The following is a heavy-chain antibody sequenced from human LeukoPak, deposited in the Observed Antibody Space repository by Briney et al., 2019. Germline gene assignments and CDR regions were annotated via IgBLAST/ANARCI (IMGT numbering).Heavy chain of an antibody. CDR2: IYYSGTT. CDR1: GGSITSALYS. CDR3: ARVSWFPGTSYYYMDV. J-gene: IGHJ6*03. Sequence: PSETLSLTCAVSGGSITSALYSWSWIRQPPGKGLEWIGYIYYSGTTNYNPSLKSRVTISVDTSKNQFSLKLSSVTAADTAVYYCARVSWFPGTSYYYMDVWGKGTTVTVSS. V-gene: IGHV4-61*01. D-gene: IGHD1-1*01.